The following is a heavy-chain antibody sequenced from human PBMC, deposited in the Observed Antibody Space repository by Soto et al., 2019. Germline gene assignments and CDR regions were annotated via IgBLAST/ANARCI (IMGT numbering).Heavy chain of an antibody. CDR3: ARDRLGSSGYYLDAFDI. CDR1: GDSVSSNSAT. CDR2: TYYRSKWYS. V-gene: IGHV6-1*01. Sequence: SQTLSLTCAISGDSVSSNSATWNWIRQSPSRGLEWLGRTYYRSKWYSDYAVSVKSRITINPDTSKNQVPLQLKSVTPEDTAVYYCARDRLGSSGYYLDAFDIWGQGTMVTVS. J-gene: IGHJ3*02. D-gene: IGHD3-22*01.